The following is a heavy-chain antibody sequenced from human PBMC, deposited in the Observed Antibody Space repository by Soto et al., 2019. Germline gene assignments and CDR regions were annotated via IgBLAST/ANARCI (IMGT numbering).Heavy chain of an antibody. CDR3: AKESGPGGRGKIDY. Sequence: QVQLVEAGGGVVQPGRSLRLSCAASGFTFSSYGMHWVRQAPGKGLEWVAVISYDGSNKYYADSVKGRFTISRDNSKNTLDLQMNSLRAEYTGVYYCAKESGPGGRGKIDYWGQGTLVTVSS. CDR1: GFTFSSYG. D-gene: IGHD3-10*01. V-gene: IGHV3-30*18. CDR2: ISYDGSNK. J-gene: IGHJ4*02.